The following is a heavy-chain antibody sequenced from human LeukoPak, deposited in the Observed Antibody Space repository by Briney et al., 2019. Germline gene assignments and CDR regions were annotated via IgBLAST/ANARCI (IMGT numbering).Heavy chain of an antibody. D-gene: IGHD3-10*01. V-gene: IGHV4-34*01. Sequence: PSETLSLTCAVYGGSFSGYYWSWIRQPPGKGLEWIGEINHSGSTNYNPSLKSRVTISVDTSKNQFSLKLSSVTAADTAVYYCARHRGLRGVDYWGQGTLVTVSS. J-gene: IGHJ4*02. CDR1: GGSFSGYY. CDR2: INHSGST. CDR3: ARHRGLRGVDY.